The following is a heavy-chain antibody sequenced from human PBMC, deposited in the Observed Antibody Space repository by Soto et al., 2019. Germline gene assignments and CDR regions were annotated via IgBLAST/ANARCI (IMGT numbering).Heavy chain of an antibody. V-gene: IGHV1-8*01. D-gene: IGHD2-2*01. CDR3: VRGVSSSTICCPYYYDGMDV. J-gene: IGHJ6*02. CDR2: MNPNSGNT. CDR1: GYTFTSYD. Sequence: QVQLVQSGAEVKKPGASVKVSCKASGYTFTSYDINWVRQATGQGLEWLGWMNPNSGNTGHAQKFQGRVTMTRNTSISAAYRELSSLRSEDTAVYYCVRGVSSSTICCPYYYDGMDVWGQGTTVTVSS.